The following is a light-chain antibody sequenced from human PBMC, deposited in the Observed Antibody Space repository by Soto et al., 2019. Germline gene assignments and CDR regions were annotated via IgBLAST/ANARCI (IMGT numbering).Light chain of an antibody. CDR1: QDISNY. J-gene: IGKJ3*01. CDR3: QQYDNLPFT. Sequence: DIQMTQSPSSLSASVGDRVTITCQASQDISNYLNWYQQIPGQAPKLLFYGASNLETGVPSRFSGSASGTDFSFTISSLQPEDIATYYCQQYDNLPFTFGPGTKVDIK. CDR2: GAS. V-gene: IGKV1-33*01.